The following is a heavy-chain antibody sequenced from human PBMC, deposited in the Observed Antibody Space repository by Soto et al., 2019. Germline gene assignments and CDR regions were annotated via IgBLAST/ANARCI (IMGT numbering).Heavy chain of an antibody. CDR2: IYPGDSDT. Sequence: PGESLKISCKGSGYSFTSYWIGWVRQMPGKGLEWMGIIYPGDSDTRYSPSFQGQVTISADKSISTAYLQWSSLKASDTAMYYCARLAVFGVVISPYYYYGMDVWGQGTTVTVYS. CDR3: ARLAVFGVVISPYYYYGMDV. D-gene: IGHD3-3*01. V-gene: IGHV5-51*01. CDR1: GYSFTSYW. J-gene: IGHJ6*02.